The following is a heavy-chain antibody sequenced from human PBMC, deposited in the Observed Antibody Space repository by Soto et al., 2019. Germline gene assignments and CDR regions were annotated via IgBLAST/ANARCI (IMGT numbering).Heavy chain of an antibody. Sequence: QVQLQESGPGLVKSSQTLSLTCTVSGGSISSDGNYWSWIRQHPGKGLEWIGYIYYSGRTYYNPSLKSRVTISVDTSKNQFSLKLNSVTAADTAVYYCARARMVRGIIYYYGMDVWGQGTTVTVSS. CDR3: ARARMVRGIIYYYGMDV. V-gene: IGHV4-31*03. D-gene: IGHD3-10*01. CDR1: GGSISSDGNY. J-gene: IGHJ6*02. CDR2: IYYSGRT.